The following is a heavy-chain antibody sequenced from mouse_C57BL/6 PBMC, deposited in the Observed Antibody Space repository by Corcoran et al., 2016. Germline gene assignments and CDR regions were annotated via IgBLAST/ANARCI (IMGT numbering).Heavy chain of an antibody. CDR2: IDPEDGET. J-gene: IGHJ2*01. CDR3: ARPLYYGSPYYFDY. V-gene: IGHV14-2*01. Sequence: EVQLQQSGPELVKPGASVKISCKASGYTFTDYYMNWVKQRTEQGLEWIGRIDPEDGETKYAPKFQGKATITADTSSNTAYLQLSSLTSEDTAIYYCARPLYYGSPYYFDYWGQGTTLTVSS. D-gene: IGHD1-1*01. CDR1: GYTFTDYY.